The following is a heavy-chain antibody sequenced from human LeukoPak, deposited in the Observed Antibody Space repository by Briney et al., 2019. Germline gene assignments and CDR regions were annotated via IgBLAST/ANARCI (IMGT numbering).Heavy chain of an antibody. Sequence: GESLKISCKGSGYSFTSYWIGWVRQMPGKGLEWMGIIYPGDSDTRYSPSFQGQVTISADKSISTAYLQWSSLKASDTAMYYCARQGGNSGYDWTDYYYYYGMDVWGQGTTVTVSS. J-gene: IGHJ6*02. D-gene: IGHD5-12*01. CDR1: GYSFTSYW. CDR3: ARQGGNSGYDWTDYYYYYGMDV. CDR2: IYPGDSDT. V-gene: IGHV5-51*01.